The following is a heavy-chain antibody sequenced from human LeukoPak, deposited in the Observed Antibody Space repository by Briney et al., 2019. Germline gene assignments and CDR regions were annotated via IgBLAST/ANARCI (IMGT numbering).Heavy chain of an antibody. D-gene: IGHD3-10*01. V-gene: IGHV4-34*01. CDR1: GGSFSDYF. CDR2: INQRGSS. Sequence: PSETLSLTCAVYGGSFSDYFWNWVRQPPGRGLEWIGEINQRGSSTYNPSLKSQVTMSVDTSKNQLSLKMTSVTAADTAVYYCATIHQVRGSHTFDIWGQGTMVTVSS. J-gene: IGHJ3*02. CDR3: ATIHQVRGSHTFDI.